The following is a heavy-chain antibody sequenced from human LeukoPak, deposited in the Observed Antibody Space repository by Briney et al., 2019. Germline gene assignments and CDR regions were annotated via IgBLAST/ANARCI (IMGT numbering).Heavy chain of an antibody. J-gene: IGHJ4*02. CDR3: AKDIREWELPHWVY. D-gene: IGHD1-26*01. V-gene: IGHV3-48*01. CDR2: ISISSTTI. CDR1: GFTFSSSS. Sequence: GGSLRLSCVASGFTFSSSSMNWVRQAPGKGLEWVSYISISSTTIYYADSVKGRFTISRDNAKNSLYLQMNSLRAEDTAVYYCAKDIREWELPHWVYWGQGTLVTVSS.